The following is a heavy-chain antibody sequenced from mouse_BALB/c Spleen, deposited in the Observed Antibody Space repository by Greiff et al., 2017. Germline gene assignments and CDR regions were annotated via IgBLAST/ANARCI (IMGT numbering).Heavy chain of an antibody. CDR2: ISNLAYSI. V-gene: IGHV5-15*02. J-gene: IGHJ4*01. CDR3: ARETTVGAMDY. CDR1: GFTFSDYG. D-gene: IGHD1-1*01. Sequence: EVKLVESGGGLVQPGGSRKLSCAASGFTFSDYGMAWVRQAPGKGPEWVAFISNLAYSIYYADTVTGRFTISRENAKNTLYLEMSSLRSEDTAMYYCARETTVGAMDYWGQGTSVTVSS.